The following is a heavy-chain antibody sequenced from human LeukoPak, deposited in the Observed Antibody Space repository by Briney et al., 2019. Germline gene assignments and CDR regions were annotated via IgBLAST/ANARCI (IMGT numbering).Heavy chain of an antibody. CDR3: ARELFESSIAFDY. V-gene: IGHV1-2*02. D-gene: IGHD6-6*01. CDR1: GYTFTGYY. J-gene: IGHJ4*02. Sequence: ASVKVSCKASGYTFTGYYMHWVRQAPGQGLEWMGWINPNSGGTNYAQKFQGRVTMTRDTSISTAYMELSRLRSDDTAVYYCARELFESSIAFDYWGQGTLVTVSS. CDR2: INPNSGGT.